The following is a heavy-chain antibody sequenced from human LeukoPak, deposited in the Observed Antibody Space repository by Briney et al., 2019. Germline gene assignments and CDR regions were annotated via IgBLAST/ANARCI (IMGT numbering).Heavy chain of an antibody. V-gene: IGHV1-18*01. CDR1: GYTFTSYG. CDR3: ARERSAASYYNTMDA. CDR2: ISAYNGNR. J-gene: IGHJ6*03. D-gene: IGHD2-15*01. Sequence: ASVKVSCKASGYTFTSYGISWVRQAPGQGLEWMGWISAYNGNRNYAQKLQGRVTMTTDTSTSTAYMALRSLRYDDTAVYYLARERSAASYYNTMDAWGKGPTVTVSS.